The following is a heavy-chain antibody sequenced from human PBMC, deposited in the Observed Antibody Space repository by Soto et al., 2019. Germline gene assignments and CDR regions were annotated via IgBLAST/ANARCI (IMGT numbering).Heavy chain of an antibody. CDR3: ASSQGSSTSLEIYYYYYYGMDV. CDR2: IIPISDTT. J-gene: IGHJ6*02. D-gene: IGHD2-2*01. CDR1: GGTFSSYA. Sequence: QVQLVQSGAEVKQPGSSVKVSCKASGGTFSSYAISWVRQAPGQGLEWMGGIIPISDTTNYAQKFQGRVTITADESTSTAYRELSSLRSEDTAVYYCASSQGSSTSLEIYYYYYYGMDVWGQGTTVTVSS. V-gene: IGHV1-69*01.